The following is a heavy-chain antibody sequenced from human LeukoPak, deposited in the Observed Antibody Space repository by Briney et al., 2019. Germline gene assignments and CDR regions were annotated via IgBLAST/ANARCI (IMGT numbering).Heavy chain of an antibody. CDR3: ARSDYYDYRQIDF. D-gene: IGHD3-22*01. Sequence: SETLSLTCTVSGDSISTSSYYWGRIRKPPGKGLEWLGSIYYSGISHYNPSLKRRVTIYVDTSRNQFSLHLYSVTAADTAVFYCARSDYYDYRQIDFWGQGTLVTVSS. V-gene: IGHV4-39*01. J-gene: IGHJ4*02. CDR1: GDSISTSSYY. CDR2: IYYSGIS.